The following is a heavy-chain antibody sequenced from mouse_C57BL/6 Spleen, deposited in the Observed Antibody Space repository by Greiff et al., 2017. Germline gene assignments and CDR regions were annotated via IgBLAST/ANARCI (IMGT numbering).Heavy chain of an antibody. Sequence: VQLQQSGPELVKPGASGKRSCKAPGYKFTDYNMHWVKQSHGKSLEGIGYINPNNGGTSYNQKFKGKATLTVNKSSSTAYMELRSLTSEDSAVYYCAPDYYGSSLFAYWGQGTLVTVSA. D-gene: IGHD1-1*01. J-gene: IGHJ3*01. CDR1: GYKFTDYN. CDR3: APDYYGSSLFAY. CDR2: INPNNGGT. V-gene: IGHV1-22*01.